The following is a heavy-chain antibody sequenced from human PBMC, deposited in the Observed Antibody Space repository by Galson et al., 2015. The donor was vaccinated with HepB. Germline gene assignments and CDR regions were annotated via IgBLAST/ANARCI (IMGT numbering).Heavy chain of an antibody. D-gene: IGHD3-22*01. CDR1: GGSFSDYY. CDR3: ARHGLLLESGMSPWRPGWYFDL. Sequence: SETLSLTCAVYGGSFSDYYWSWISQPPGKGLEWIGEINHSGSTNDNPSLKSRITISVDTSKNQFSLKLSSVTAADTAVYYCARHGLLLESGMSPWRPGWYFDLWGRGTLVTVSS. J-gene: IGHJ2*01. V-gene: IGHV4-34*01. CDR2: INHSGST.